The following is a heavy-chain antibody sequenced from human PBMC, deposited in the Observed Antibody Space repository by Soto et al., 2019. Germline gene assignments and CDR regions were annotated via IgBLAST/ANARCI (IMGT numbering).Heavy chain of an antibody. CDR1: GASISSSGYY. CDR3: VRGGLLCQQASYHFGG. D-gene: IGHD2-21*01. Sequence: QLQLQQSGPGLVKPSETLSLTCTVSGASISSSGYYWGWIRQPPGRGLEWIGSIDYSGNTYYNPSLRSRLTVSVDTSTIQFSRDLRYVTAAETTVYYCVRGGLLCQQASYHFGGWGQGALVTVSS. CDR2: IDYSGNT. V-gene: IGHV4-39*01. J-gene: IGHJ4*02.